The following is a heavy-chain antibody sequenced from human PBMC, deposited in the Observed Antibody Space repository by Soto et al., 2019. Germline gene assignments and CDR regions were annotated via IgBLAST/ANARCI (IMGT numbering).Heavy chain of an antibody. V-gene: IGHV1-69*04. CDR2: IIPILGIA. CDR1: VGTFSGST. CDR3: ARDPPRFLEWLSPDNWFDP. Sequence: GSSVKVSCKASVGTFSGSTISWLRQVPGQGLEWMGRIIPILGIANYAQKFQGRVTITADKSTSTAYMELSSLRSEDTAVYYCARDPPRFLEWLSPDNWFDPWGQGTLVTVSS. D-gene: IGHD3-3*01. J-gene: IGHJ5*02.